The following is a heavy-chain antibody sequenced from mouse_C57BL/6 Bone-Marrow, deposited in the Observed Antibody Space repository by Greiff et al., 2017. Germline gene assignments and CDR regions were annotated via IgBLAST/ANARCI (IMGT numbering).Heavy chain of an antibody. CDR2: IDPENGDT. V-gene: IGHV14-4*01. CDR1: GFNSKDDY. J-gene: IGHJ2*01. D-gene: IGHD1-1*01. Sequence: EVQLQQSGAELVRPGASVKLSCTASGFNSKDDYMHWVKQRPEQGLEWIGWIDPENGDTEYASKFQGKATITADTSSNTAYLQLSSLTSENTAVYYCLYYYRYYIDYWGQGTTLTVSS. CDR3: LYYYRYYIDY.